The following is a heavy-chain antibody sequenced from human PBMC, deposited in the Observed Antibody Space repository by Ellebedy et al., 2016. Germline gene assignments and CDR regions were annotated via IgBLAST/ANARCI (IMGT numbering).Heavy chain of an antibody. CDR3: VKGASSGSWVTMDY. CDR2: TSPGGAM. V-gene: IGHV3-53*01. CDR1: GFTVSSSW. J-gene: IGHJ4*02. D-gene: IGHD6-13*01. Sequence: GESLKISCAASGFTVSSSWVSWVRQSPGKGLEWVSMTSPGGAMHYADYVKGRFTISRDNSKNTLYLQMNSLRVEDTALYYCVKGASSGSWVTMDYWGQGALVTVSS.